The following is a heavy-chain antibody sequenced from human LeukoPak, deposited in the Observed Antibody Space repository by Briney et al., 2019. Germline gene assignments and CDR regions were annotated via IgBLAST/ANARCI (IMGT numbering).Heavy chain of an antibody. CDR3: TKAAYCSGGTCYSKTFYQ. Sequence: PGGSLRLSCAASGFTFSSYAMHWVRQAPGKELEWVALIRFDGTHKYDADSVKGRFTISRDDSRNTLSLQMSSLRAEDSAVYYCTKAAYCSGGTCYSKTFYQWGQGTLVTVSS. V-gene: IGHV3-30*02. CDR1: GFTFSSYA. D-gene: IGHD2-15*01. CDR2: IRFDGTHK. J-gene: IGHJ4*02.